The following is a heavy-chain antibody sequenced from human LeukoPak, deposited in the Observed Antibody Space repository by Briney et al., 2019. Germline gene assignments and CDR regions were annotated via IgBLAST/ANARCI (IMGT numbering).Heavy chain of an antibody. D-gene: IGHD6-19*01. J-gene: IGHJ3*02. Sequence: PGGSLRLSCAASGFTFSSYGMHWVRQAPGKGLEWVAVISYDGSNKYYADSVKGRFTISRDNSKNTLYLQMTSLRAEDTAVYYCAKANSGWYRGDAFDIWGQGTMVTVSS. CDR2: ISYDGSNK. CDR3: AKANSGWYRGDAFDI. CDR1: GFTFSSYG. V-gene: IGHV3-30*18.